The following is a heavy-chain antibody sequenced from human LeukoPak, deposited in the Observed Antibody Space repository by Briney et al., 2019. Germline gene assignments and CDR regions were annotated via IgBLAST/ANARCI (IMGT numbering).Heavy chain of an antibody. CDR3: ARASETAMVTL. J-gene: IGHJ4*02. CDR1: GGSISSGRNY. CDR2: IYIFSGST. D-gene: IGHD5-18*01. Sequence: SQTLSLTCTVSGGSISSGRNYWTWIRQPAGKGLEWIGRIYIFSGSTNYNPSLKSRVTMLLDTAKNHISLKLTSVTAADTAIYFCARASETAMVTLWGQGTRVTVSS. V-gene: IGHV4-61*02.